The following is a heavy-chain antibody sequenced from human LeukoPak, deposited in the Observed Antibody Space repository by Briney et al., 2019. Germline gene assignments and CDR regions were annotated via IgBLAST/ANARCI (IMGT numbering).Heavy chain of an antibody. CDR1: GYTFTSYD. J-gene: IGHJ6*03. CDR2: MNPNSGNT. Sequence: ASVKVSCKASGYTFTSYDINWVRQATGQGLEWMGWMNPNSGNTGYAQKFQGRVTITRNTSINTAYMELSSLRSEDTAVYYCARGPYSKSTDYYYYYMDVWGKGTTVTVSS. V-gene: IGHV1-8*03. CDR3: ARGPYSKSTDYYYYYMDV. D-gene: IGHD4-11*01.